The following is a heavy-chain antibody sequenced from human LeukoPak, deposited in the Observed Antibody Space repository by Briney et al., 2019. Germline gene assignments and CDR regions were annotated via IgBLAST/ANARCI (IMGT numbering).Heavy chain of an antibody. CDR1: GFTFSNYW. J-gene: IGHJ6*03. Sequence: GGSLRLSCAASGFTFSNYWMNWVRQAPGKGLEWVSAISGSGGSTYYADSVKGRFTISRDNSKNTLYMQMNSLRAEDTAVYYCAKDQVRVAGKGKKYYYYMDVWGKGTTVTVSS. V-gene: IGHV3-23*01. D-gene: IGHD6-19*01. CDR3: AKDQVRVAGKGKKYYYYMDV. CDR2: ISGSGGST.